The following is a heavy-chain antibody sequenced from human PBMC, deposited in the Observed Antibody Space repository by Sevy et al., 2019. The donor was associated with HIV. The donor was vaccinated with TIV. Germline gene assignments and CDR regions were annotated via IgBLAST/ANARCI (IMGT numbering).Heavy chain of an antibody. CDR2: TYYRSKWYN. CDR1: GDSVSSNSAA. J-gene: IGHJ6*02. V-gene: IGHV6-1*01. CDR3: AREDLYSSGPTLYYYYGMDV. D-gene: IGHD6-19*01. Sequence: SQTLSLTCAISGDSVSSNSAAWNWIRQSPSRGLEWLGRTYYRSKWYNDYAVSVKSRITINPDTSKNQFSLQLHSVTPEDTAVYYCAREDLYSSGPTLYYYYGMDVWGQGTTVTVSS.